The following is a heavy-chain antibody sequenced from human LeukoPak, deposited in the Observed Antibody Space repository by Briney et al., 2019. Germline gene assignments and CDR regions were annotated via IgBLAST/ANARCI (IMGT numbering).Heavy chain of an antibody. CDR2: INPSGGIT. V-gene: IGHV1-46*01. D-gene: IGHD5-18*01. Sequence: GASVKVSCKTSGYTFTSYYIYWLRQAPGQGPESMGIINPSGGITTYSQKFQGRVTMTRDTSTRTVYMELNNLTSGDTAVYYCAKAEGYGARDYWGQGTLVTVSS. CDR3: AKAEGYGARDY. J-gene: IGHJ4*02. CDR1: GYTFTSYY.